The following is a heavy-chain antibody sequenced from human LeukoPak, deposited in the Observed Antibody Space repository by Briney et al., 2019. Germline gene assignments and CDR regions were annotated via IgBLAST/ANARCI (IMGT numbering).Heavy chain of an antibody. CDR1: GGSFSGYY. Sequence: SETLALTCAVYGGSFSGYYWSWIRQPPGKGLEWIGEINHSGSTNYNPSLKSRVTISVDTSKNQFSLKLSSVTAADTAAYYCARLVTGSGSYYYYYYGMDVWGQGTTVTVSS. CDR2: INHSGST. V-gene: IGHV4-34*01. CDR3: ARLVTGSGSYYYYYYGMDV. J-gene: IGHJ6*02. D-gene: IGHD4-23*01.